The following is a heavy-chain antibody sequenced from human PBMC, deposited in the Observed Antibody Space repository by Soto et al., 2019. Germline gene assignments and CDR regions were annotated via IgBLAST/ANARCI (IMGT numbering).Heavy chain of an antibody. CDR2: IHHSGST. V-gene: IGHV4-4*02. CDR1: GVSISSDNW. Sequence: QVQLQESGPGLVRPSGTVSLTCAVSGVSISSDNWWSWVRQPPGKALEWIGEIHHSGSTNYNPSLKSRVTMSVVPSKDLVSLPLNSVTAADTAFYYCARDQGSHPGDWGQGPLVSVSS. D-gene: IGHD6-13*01. CDR3: ARDQGSHPGD. J-gene: IGHJ4*02.